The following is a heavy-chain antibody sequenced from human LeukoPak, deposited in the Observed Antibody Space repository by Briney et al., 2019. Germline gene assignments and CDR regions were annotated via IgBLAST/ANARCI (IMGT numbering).Heavy chain of an antibody. Sequence: GGSLRLSCAASGFTCSTYWMSWVRQAPGKGLEWVANIKEDGSEKYYVDSVKGRFAISRDNARNSLNLQMNSLRAEDTAVYYCARDLATVTDGLEWGQGTLVTVSS. CDR2: IKEDGSEK. V-gene: IGHV3-7*01. CDR3: ARDLATVTDGLE. CDR1: GFTCSTYW. J-gene: IGHJ4*02. D-gene: IGHD4-17*01.